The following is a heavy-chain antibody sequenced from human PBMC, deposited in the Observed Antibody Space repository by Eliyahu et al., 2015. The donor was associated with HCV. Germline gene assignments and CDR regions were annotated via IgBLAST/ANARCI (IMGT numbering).Heavy chain of an antibody. CDR1: GFTFSSYS. J-gene: IGHJ4*02. D-gene: IGHD3-10*01. CDR2: ISSSSSYI. Sequence: EVQLVESGGGLVKPGGSLRLSCAASGFTFSSYSMNWVRQAPGKGLEWVSSISSSSSYIYYADSVKGRFTVSRDNAKNSLYLQMNSLRSGDTAVYYCASERDYYGSGRSDYWGQGTLVTVSS. CDR3: ASERDYYGSGRSDY. V-gene: IGHV3-21*01.